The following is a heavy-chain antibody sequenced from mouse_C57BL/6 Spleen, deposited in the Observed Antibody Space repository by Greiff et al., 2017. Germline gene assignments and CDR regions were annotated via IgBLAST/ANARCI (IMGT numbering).Heavy chain of an antibody. D-gene: IGHD3-2*02. Sequence: QVQLQQSGPELVKPGASVKISCKASGYAFSSSWMNWVKQRPGKGLEWIGRIYPGDGDTNYNGKFKGKATLTADKSSSTAYMQLSLLTSEDAAVYFCARGGALSLRLAMDYWGQGTSVTVSS. CDR1: GYAFSSSW. J-gene: IGHJ4*01. CDR3: ARGGALSLRLAMDY. CDR2: IYPGDGDT. V-gene: IGHV1-82*01.